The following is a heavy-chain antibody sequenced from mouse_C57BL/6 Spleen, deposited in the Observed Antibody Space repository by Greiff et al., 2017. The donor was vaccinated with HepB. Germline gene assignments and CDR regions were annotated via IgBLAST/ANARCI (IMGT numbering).Heavy chain of an antibody. CDR2: IYPGDGDT. CDR1: GYAFSSYW. CDR3: ARPGVARGYAMDY. J-gene: IGHJ4*01. V-gene: IGHV1-80*01. D-gene: IGHD1-1*01. Sequence: QVQLQQSGAELVKPGASVKISCKASGYAFSSYWMNWVKQRPGKGLEWIGQIYPGDGDTNYNGKFKGKATLTADKSSSTAYMQLSSLTSEDSAVYFCARPGVARGYAMDYWGQGTSVTVSS.